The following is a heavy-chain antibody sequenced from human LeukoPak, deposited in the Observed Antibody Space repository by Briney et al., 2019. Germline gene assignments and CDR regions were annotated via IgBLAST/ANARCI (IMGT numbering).Heavy chain of an antibody. D-gene: IGHD3-22*01. CDR2: ISGSGGST. V-gene: IGHV3-23*01. Sequence: PGGPLRLSCAASGFTFSSYAMSWVRQAPGKGLEWVSVISGSGGSTYYADSVKGRFTIARDNSKNTLYLQMNSLRAEDTAVYYCAKTRRRDAASYTYYYDSLFDYWGQGTLVTVSS. J-gene: IGHJ4*02. CDR1: GFTFSSYA. CDR3: AKTRRRDAASYTYYYDSLFDY.